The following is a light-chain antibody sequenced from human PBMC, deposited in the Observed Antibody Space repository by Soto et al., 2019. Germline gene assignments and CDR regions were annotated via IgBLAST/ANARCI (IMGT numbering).Light chain of an antibody. CDR1: QSVRTY. Sequence: ESVLTPSPYTLSLSPGETATLSCRASQSVRTYLAWYQQKPGQAPRLLISDASDRAAGIPGRFSGSGSGTDFTLTISGLEAEDSAVYYCQQRSSWPLGTFGQGTKVDI. CDR3: QQRSSWPLGT. CDR2: DAS. J-gene: IGKJ1*01. V-gene: IGKV3-11*01.